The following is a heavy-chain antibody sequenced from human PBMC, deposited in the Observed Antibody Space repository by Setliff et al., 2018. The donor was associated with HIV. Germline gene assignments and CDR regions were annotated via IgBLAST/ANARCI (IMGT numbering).Heavy chain of an antibody. D-gene: IGHD3-3*01. Sequence: SETLSLTCTVSGGSISSGDYFLSWIRQAPGKGLEWIGCIYYSGSAYYNPSLQRRVTISVDTSKNQVSLKLNSMTAADTAVYYCARLQPREEWRPSSYIDYWGQGTLVTVSS. CDR3: ARLQPREEWRPSSYIDY. CDR1: GGSISSGDYF. CDR2: IYYSGSA. J-gene: IGHJ4*02. V-gene: IGHV4-30-4*08.